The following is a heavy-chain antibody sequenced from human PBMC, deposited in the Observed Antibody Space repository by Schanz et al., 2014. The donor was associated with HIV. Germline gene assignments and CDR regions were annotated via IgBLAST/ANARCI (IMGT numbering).Heavy chain of an antibody. Sequence: QVQLVESGGGVVQPGRSLRLSCAASGFTFSTYGMHWVRQAPGKGLEWVAVIWYDGSNKYYADSVKGRFTISRDNSKNTLYLQMNSLRVEDRAVYYCARASRIAASDRDPRLSYLYGMDVWGQGTTVIVSS. J-gene: IGHJ6*02. D-gene: IGHD6-13*01. CDR2: IWYDGSNK. V-gene: IGHV3-33*01. CDR3: ARASRIAASDRDPRLSYLYGMDV. CDR1: GFTFSTYG.